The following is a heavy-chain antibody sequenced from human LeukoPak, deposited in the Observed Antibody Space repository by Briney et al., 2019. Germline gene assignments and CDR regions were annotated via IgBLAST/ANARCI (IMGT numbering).Heavy chain of an antibody. Sequence: GGSLRLSCAASGFTLSNYWMGWVRQAPGKGLEWVANINQDGSQTYYVDSLKGRFTISRDNVKGSLYLQMNSLRAEDTAVFYCARHSASGSYSTYNFDYWGQGTQVTVSS. CDR1: GFTLSNYW. CDR2: INQDGSQT. V-gene: IGHV3-7*01. D-gene: IGHD3-10*01. J-gene: IGHJ4*02. CDR3: ARHSASGSYSTYNFDY.